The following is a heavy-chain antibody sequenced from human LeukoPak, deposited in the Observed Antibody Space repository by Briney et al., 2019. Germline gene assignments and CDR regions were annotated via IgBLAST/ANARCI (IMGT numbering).Heavy chain of an antibody. Sequence: GRSLRLSCAASGFTFDDYAMHWVRQAPGKGLEWVSGISWNSGSTAYADSVKGRFTISRDNAKNSLYLQMNSLRAEDTAFYYCTKDRLITVPKLEDDVFDIWGQGTMVTVSS. CDR3: TKDRLITVPKLEDDVFDI. D-gene: IGHD4-17*01. CDR1: GFTFDDYA. J-gene: IGHJ3*02. CDR2: ISWNSGST. V-gene: IGHV3-9*01.